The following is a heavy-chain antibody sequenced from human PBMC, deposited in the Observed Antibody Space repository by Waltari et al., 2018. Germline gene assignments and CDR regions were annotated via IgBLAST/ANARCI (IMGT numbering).Heavy chain of an antibody. V-gene: IGHV1-69*14. D-gene: IGHD6-19*01. Sequence: QVQLVQSGAEVKKPGSSVKVSCKASGGLFSSYAISWVRQAPGKGLEWMGGIIPIVGTANYAQKFQGRVTITADKSTSTAYMELSSLRSEDTAVYYCAWLDEQLAVAGSGYFDYWGQGTLVTVSS. CDR1: GGLFSSYA. CDR3: AWLDEQLAVAGSGYFDY. CDR2: IIPIVGTA. J-gene: IGHJ4*02.